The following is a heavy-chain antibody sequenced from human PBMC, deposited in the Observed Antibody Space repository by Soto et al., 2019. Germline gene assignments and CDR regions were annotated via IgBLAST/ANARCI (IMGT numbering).Heavy chain of an antibody. J-gene: IGHJ5*02. CDR3: AKEKLRFLEWLSPAPNWCDP. D-gene: IGHD3-3*01. CDR2: ISYDGSNK. CDR1: GFTFSSYG. V-gene: IGHV3-30*18. Sequence: QVQLVESGGGVVQPGRSLRLSCAASGFTFSSYGMHWVRQAPGKGLEWVAVISYDGSNKYYADSVKGRFTISRDNSKNTLYLQMNSLRAEDTAVYYCAKEKLRFLEWLSPAPNWCDPWGQGTLVTVSS.